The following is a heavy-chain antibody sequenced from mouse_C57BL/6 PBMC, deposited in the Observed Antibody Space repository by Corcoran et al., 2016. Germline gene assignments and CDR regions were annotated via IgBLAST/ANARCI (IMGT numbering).Heavy chain of an antibody. J-gene: IGHJ3*01. V-gene: IGHV1-26*01. CDR2: INPNNGGT. CDR3: ARSDPYYDYDEGFAY. D-gene: IGHD2-4*01. CDR1: GYTFTDYY. Sequence: EVQLQQSGPELVKPGASVKISCKASGYTFTDYYMNWVKQSHGKSLEWIGDINPNNGGTSYNQKFKGKATLTVDKSSSTAYMELRSLTSEDSAVYYCARSDPYYDYDEGFAYWGQGTLVTVSA.